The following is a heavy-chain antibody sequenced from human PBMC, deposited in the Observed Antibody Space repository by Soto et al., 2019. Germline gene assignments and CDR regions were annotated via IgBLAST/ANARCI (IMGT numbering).Heavy chain of an antibody. J-gene: IGHJ4*02. V-gene: IGHV3-23*01. Sequence: GGSLRLSCTASGFTFRAYYMNWVRLAPGKGLEWVSALSASGDNTYYADSVKGRFTISRDNSKNTLYLQMNSLRAEDTAVYYCAKAGTHSYSDCWGQGTLVTVSS. CDR2: LSASGDNT. D-gene: IGHD1-1*01. CDR3: AKAGTHSYSDC. CDR1: GFTFRAYY.